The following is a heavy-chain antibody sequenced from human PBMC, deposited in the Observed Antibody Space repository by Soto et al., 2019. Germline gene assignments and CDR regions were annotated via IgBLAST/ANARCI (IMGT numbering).Heavy chain of an antibody. CDR2: INPNSGGT. Sequence: QVQLVQSGAEVKKPGASVKVSCKASGYTFTGYYMHWVRQAPGQGLEWMGWINPNSGGTNYAQKFQGWVTMTRDTSISTASMELSRLRSDDTAVYYCAAAAMVPNYYYYGMDVWGQGTTVTVSS. J-gene: IGHJ6*02. D-gene: IGHD5-18*01. CDR1: GYTFTGYY. CDR3: AAAAMVPNYYYYGMDV. V-gene: IGHV1-2*04.